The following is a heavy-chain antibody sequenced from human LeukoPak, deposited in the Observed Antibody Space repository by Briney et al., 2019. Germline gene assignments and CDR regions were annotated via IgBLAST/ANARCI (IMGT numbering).Heavy chain of an antibody. Sequence: GGSLRLSCAASGFTFSSYAMHWVRQAPGKGLEWVAVISYDGSNKYYADSVKGRFTISRDNSKNTLYLQMNSLRAEDTAVYYCARPLPRYYDSSGLSAFGIWGQGTMVTVSS. D-gene: IGHD3-22*01. J-gene: IGHJ3*02. CDR3: ARPLPRYYDSSGLSAFGI. CDR1: GFTFSSYA. CDR2: ISYDGSNK. V-gene: IGHV3-30*04.